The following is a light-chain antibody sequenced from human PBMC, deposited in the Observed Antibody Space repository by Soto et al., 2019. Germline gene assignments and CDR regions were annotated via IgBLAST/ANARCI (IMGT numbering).Light chain of an antibody. CDR2: GAS. V-gene: IGKV3-20*01. CDR1: QSVSSSF. CDR3: QQYGSSGT. Sequence: EIVLTPSPGPLSLSPWERATLSCRASQSVSSSFLAWYQPKPGPAPRLLIYGASNRATGITDRFSRSGSGTDFTLNISRLEPEDVAVYYCQQYGSSGTFGQGTKV. J-gene: IGKJ1*01.